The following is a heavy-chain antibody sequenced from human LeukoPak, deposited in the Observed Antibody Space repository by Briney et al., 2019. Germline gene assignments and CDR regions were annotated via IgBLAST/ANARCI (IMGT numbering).Heavy chain of an antibody. CDR2: IIPIFGTA. V-gene: IGHV1-69*01. Sequence: SVKVPCKASGGTFSSYAISWVRQAPGQGLEWMGGIIPIFGTANYAQKFQGRVTITADESTSTAYMELSSLRSEDTAVYYCARDEYSSSSPDNWGQGTLVTVSS. CDR3: ARDEYSSSSPDN. CDR1: GGTFSSYA. J-gene: IGHJ4*02. D-gene: IGHD6-6*01.